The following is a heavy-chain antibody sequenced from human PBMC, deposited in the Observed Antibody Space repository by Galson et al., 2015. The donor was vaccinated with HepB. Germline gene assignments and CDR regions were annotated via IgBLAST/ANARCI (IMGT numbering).Heavy chain of an antibody. CDR3: TTTMGDLMTTVVTPVF. V-gene: IGHV3-15*07. CDR2: IKSKTDGGTT. D-gene: IGHD4-23*01. Sequence: SLRLSCAASGFTFSNAWMNWVRQAPGKGLEWVGRIKSKTDGGTTDYAAPVKGRFTISRDDSKNTLYLQMNSLKTEDTAVYYCTTTMGDLMTTVVTPVFWGQGTLVTVSS. CDR1: GFTFSNAW. J-gene: IGHJ4*02.